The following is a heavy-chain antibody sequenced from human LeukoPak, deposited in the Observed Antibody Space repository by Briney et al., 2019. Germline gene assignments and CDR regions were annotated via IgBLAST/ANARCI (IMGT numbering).Heavy chain of an antibody. CDR1: GLTFSSSW. J-gene: IGHJ4*02. Sequence: TGGSLSLSCAAPGLTFSSSWRTWFRQAPGKGLVWVSRINSDGSSTSYADSVKGRFTISRDNAKNTLYLQMNSLRAEDTAVYYCARDPAPEGWGQGTLVTVSS. V-gene: IGHV3-74*01. CDR3: ARDPAPEG. D-gene: IGHD1-14*01. CDR2: INSDGSST.